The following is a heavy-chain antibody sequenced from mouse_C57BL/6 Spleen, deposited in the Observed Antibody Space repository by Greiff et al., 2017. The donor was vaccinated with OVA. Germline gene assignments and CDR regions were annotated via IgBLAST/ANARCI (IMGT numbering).Heavy chain of an antibody. V-gene: IGHV1-76*01. J-gene: IGHJ2*01. D-gene: IGHD1-1*01. CDR1: GYTFTDYY. CDR2: IYPGSGNT. CDR3: ARGITTVPYYFDY. Sequence: VKLQESGAELVRPGASVKLSCKASGYTFTDYYINWVKQRPGQGLEWIARIYPGSGNTYYNEKFKGKATLTAEKSSSTAYMQLSSLTSEDSAVYFCARGITTVPYYFDYWGQGTTLTVSS.